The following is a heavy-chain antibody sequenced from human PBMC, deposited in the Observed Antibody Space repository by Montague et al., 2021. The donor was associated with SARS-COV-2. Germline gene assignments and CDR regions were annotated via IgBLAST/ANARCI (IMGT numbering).Heavy chain of an antibody. D-gene: IGHD3-16*01. CDR3: ARGGEIDVWAPFGH. V-gene: IGHV3-21*01. CDR2: ISSDSHHT. CDR1: GFTFRTYL. J-gene: IGHJ4*02. Sequence: SLRLSCATPGFTFRTYLMNWVRQAPGKGLEWVSTISSDSHHTFYADSVKGRFTISRDNAKNELYLQMNSLRAEDMAVYYCARGGEIDVWAPFGHWGQGTLVTVSS.